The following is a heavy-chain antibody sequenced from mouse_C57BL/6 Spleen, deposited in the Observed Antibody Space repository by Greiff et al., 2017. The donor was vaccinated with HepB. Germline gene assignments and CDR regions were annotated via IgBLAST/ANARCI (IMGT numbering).Heavy chain of an antibody. Sequence: VQLQHSGAELAKPGASVKLSCKASGYTFTSYWMHWVKQRPGQGLEWIGYINPSSGYTKYNQKFKDKATLTADKSSNTAYMQLSSLTYEDSAVYYCARWTNLDWYFDVWGTGTTVTVSS. CDR2: INPSSGYT. CDR3: ARWTNLDWYFDV. J-gene: IGHJ1*03. CDR1: GYTFTSYW. V-gene: IGHV1-7*01.